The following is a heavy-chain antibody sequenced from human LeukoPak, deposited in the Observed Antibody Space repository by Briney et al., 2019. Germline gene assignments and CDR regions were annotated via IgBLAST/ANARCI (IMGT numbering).Heavy chain of an antibody. D-gene: IGHD3-22*01. CDR2: ISYDGNVK. CDR3: ARDLSTYYSIDY. Sequence: GASVKVSCKASGGTFRSYAIHWVRQAPGKGLEWVSFISYDGNVKYYTDSVKGRFTISRDNSKNTLSLQMTSLRPEDTALYYCARDLSTYYSIDYWGQGTPVTVSS. V-gene: IGHV3-30-3*01. CDR1: GGTFRSYA. J-gene: IGHJ4*02.